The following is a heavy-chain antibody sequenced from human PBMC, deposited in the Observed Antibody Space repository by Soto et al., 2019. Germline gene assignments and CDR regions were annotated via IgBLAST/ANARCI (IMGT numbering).Heavy chain of an antibody. D-gene: IGHD1-1*01. V-gene: IGHV1-24*01. Sequence: QVQLLQSGAEVKKPGASVKVSCKVSGHTLTELSMHWVRQAPGRGLEWMGGFAPEDGETIFAQKFQGRVTMTEDTSTDSSYIELTSLRSEDTAVYYCAAGGTRWLHSPFDYWGQGTLVTISS. J-gene: IGHJ4*02. CDR3: AAGGTRWLHSPFDY. CDR2: FAPEDGET. CDR1: GHTLTELS.